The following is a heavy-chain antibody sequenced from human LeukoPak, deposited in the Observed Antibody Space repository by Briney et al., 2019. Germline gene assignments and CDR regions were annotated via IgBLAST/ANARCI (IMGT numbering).Heavy chain of an antibody. V-gene: IGHV4-34*01. CDR3: ASAVGGWGALDI. D-gene: IGHD3-16*01. J-gene: IGHJ3*02. CDR2: INHSGST. Sequence: PSETLSLTCAVYGGSFSGYYWSWIRQPPGKGLEWIGEINHSGSTNYNPSLKSRVTTSVDTSKNQSFLKLSSVTAADTAVYYCASAVGGWGALDIWGRRTIDSVSS. CDR1: GGSFSGYY.